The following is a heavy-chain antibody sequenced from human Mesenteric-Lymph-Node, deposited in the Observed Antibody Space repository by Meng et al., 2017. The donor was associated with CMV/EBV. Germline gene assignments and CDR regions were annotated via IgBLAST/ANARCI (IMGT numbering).Heavy chain of an antibody. D-gene: IGHD3-22*01. CDR2: ISSSSSYI. Sequence: GGSLRLSCAASGFTFSSYSMNWVRQAPGKGLEWVSSISSSSSYIYYADSVKGRFTISRDNAKNTLYLQMNSLRAEDTAVYYCARVEYYYDSSGYYSSEAFDYWGQGTLVTVSS. CDR3: ARVEYYYDSSGYYSSEAFDY. J-gene: IGHJ4*02. CDR1: GFTFSSYS. V-gene: IGHV3-21*01.